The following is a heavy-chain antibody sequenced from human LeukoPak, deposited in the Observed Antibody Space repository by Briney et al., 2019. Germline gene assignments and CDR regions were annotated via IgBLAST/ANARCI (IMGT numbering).Heavy chain of an antibody. CDR1: GFTFSSYE. D-gene: IGHD3-10*02. Sequence: GGSLRLSCAASGFTFSSYEMNWVRHAPGKGLEWVSYISSSGSTIYYADSVKGRYTISRDNAKNSLYPQMNSLRAEDTAVYYCAELGITMIGGVWGKGTTVTISS. J-gene: IGHJ6*04. CDR2: ISSSGSTI. V-gene: IGHV3-48*03. CDR3: AELGITMIGGV.